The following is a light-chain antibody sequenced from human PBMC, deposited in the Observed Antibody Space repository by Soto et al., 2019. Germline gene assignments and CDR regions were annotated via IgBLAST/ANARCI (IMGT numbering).Light chain of an antibody. CDR2: DVN. J-gene: IGLJ2*01. Sequence: QSALTQPASVSGSPGQSITISCTGTSSDVGGYNYVCWYQQHPGTAPKLMIYDVNNRPSGVYNRFSCSTSGNTASLTSSGLQAEDEDDYYCSSYTGISTYVVFGGGTKVTVL. V-gene: IGLV2-14*01. CDR1: SSDVGGYNY. CDR3: SSYTGISTYVV.